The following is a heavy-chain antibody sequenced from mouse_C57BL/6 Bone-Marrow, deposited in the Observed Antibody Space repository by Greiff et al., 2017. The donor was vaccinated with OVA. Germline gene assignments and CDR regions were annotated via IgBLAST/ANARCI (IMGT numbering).Heavy chain of an antibody. CDR1: GFTFSSYA. CDR2: ISSGGDYI. J-gene: IGHJ1*03. D-gene: IGHD2-2*01. Sequence: DVKLQESGEGLVKPGGSLKLSCAASGFTFSSYAMSWVRQTPEKRLEWVAYISSGGDYIYYADTVKGRFPISRDNARNTLYLQMSSLKSEDTAMYYCTRDYGYDDWYFDVWGTGTTVTVSS. V-gene: IGHV5-9-1*02. CDR3: TRDYGYDDWYFDV.